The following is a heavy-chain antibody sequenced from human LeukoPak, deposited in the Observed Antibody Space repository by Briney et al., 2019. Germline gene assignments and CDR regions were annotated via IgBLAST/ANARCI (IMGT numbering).Heavy chain of an antibody. Sequence: GGSLRLSCAVSGFTVSGNYMSWVRQAPGKGLEWVSVIYSGGSTYYADSVKGRFTISGDNSKNTLYLQMNSLRAEDTAVYYCARVGATPDAFDIWGQGTMVTVSS. J-gene: IGHJ3*02. D-gene: IGHD1-26*01. CDR2: IYSGGST. V-gene: IGHV3-53*01. CDR1: GFTVSGNY. CDR3: ARVGATPDAFDI.